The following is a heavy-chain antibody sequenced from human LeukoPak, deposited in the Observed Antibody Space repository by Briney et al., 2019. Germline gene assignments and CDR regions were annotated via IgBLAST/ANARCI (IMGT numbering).Heavy chain of an antibody. V-gene: IGHV3-23*01. CDR3: ARNQQLGGHSYYYYGMDV. CDR1: GFTSIAYA. CDR2: ISGGGVTT. J-gene: IGHJ6*02. Sequence: GGSLRLSCVGSGFTSIAYALTWARQAPGKGLEWVSGISGGGVTTYYADSVKGRFTISRDNSKNNLYLQMNSLRADDTAIYYCARNQQLGGHSYYYYGMDVWGQGTTVTVSS. D-gene: IGHD3-16*01.